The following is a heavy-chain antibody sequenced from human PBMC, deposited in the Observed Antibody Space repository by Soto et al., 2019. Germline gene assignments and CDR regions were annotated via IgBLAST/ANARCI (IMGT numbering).Heavy chain of an antibody. CDR2: ISGSGGST. J-gene: IGHJ4*02. CDR1: GFTFSSYA. V-gene: IGHV3-23*01. CDR3: ARSQGDRVVDY. D-gene: IGHD2-21*01. Sequence: GGSLRLSCAASGFTFSSYAMTWVRQAPGKGLEWVSVISGSGGSTYFADSVKGRFTISRDNSKNTLYLQMSSLRAEDTAVYYCARSQGDRVVDYWGQGTLVTVSS.